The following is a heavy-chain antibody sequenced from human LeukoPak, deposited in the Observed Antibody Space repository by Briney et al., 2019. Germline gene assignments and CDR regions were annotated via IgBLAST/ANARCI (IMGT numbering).Heavy chain of an antibody. CDR3: AKHGAYDYGDYGPVNL. CDR1: GFTFSSYA. J-gene: IGHJ5*02. Sequence: GSLRLSCAASGFTFSSYAMSWVRQAPGKGLEWVSDISTSGDRTDYADSVKGRSTISRDDSKNTLYLQMNSLRAEDTAVYFCAKHGAYDYGDYGPVNLWGQGTLVTVSS. V-gene: IGHV3-23*01. D-gene: IGHD4-17*01. CDR2: ISTSGDRT.